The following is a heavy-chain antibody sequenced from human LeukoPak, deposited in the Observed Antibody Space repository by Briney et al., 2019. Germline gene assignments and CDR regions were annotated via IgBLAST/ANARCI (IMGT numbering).Heavy chain of an antibody. CDR3: WRDSGTTGEVKFDP. V-gene: IGHV4-4*07. Sequence: PSQTLSPTCTLSGPSISSYYWRCIRQPARNGRGWNGRIYTSGSTDYTPSLKSRVTMSVDSSKNQFSLKLSSVTAADTGGYYWWRDSGTTGEVKFDPWGQGTLVTVSS. CDR1: GPSISSYY. D-gene: IGHD3-10*01. CDR2: IYTSGST. J-gene: IGHJ5*02.